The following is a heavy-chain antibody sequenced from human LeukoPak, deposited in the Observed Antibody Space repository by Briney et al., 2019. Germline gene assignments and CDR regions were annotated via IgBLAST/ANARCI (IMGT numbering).Heavy chain of an antibody. J-gene: IGHJ6*02. CDR1: GFTFSSYG. Sequence: PGRSLTLSCAASGFTFSSYGMHWVRQAPGKGLEWVAVISYDGSNKYYADAVKGRFTISRDNSKNTLYLQMNSLRAEDTAVYYCPKDQGGGYCSTTSCYYYGMDVWGQGTTVTVSS. CDR3: PKDQGGGYCSTTSCYYYGMDV. CDR2: ISYDGSNK. D-gene: IGHD2-2*01. V-gene: IGHV3-30*18.